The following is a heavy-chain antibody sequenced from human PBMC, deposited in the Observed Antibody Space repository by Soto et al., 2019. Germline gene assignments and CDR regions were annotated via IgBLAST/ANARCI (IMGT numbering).Heavy chain of an antibody. CDR1: GDSISPYY. V-gene: IGHV4-59*01. Sequence: QVQLQESGPGLVKPLETLSLTCTVSGDSISPYYWSWIRQPPGEGLEWIGDIHYSGSTNYNASLKSRVAMSVDMSKNQFSLKPISVTAADTAVYYCARIGGTAAWSFDYWGQGTLVTVSS. D-gene: IGHD3-16*01. J-gene: IGHJ4*02. CDR3: ARIGGTAAWSFDY. CDR2: IHYSGST.